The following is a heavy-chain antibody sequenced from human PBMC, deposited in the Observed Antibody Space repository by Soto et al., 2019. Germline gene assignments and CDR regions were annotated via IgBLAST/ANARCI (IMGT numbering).Heavy chain of an antibody. CDR2: ISSSSINI. D-gene: IGHD1-20*01. Sequence: EVQLVESGGGLVQPGGSLRLSCTASGFTFSSRAMNWVRQFPGRGLEWVSYISSSSINIDYADSVKGRFTVSRDNAKNSLYLHMNTLRDEDTAVYYCASDRSLGSNWYYYLESWGQGTLVTVSS. J-gene: IGHJ4*02. V-gene: IGHV3-48*02. CDR3: ASDRSLGSNWYYYLES. CDR1: GFTFSSRA.